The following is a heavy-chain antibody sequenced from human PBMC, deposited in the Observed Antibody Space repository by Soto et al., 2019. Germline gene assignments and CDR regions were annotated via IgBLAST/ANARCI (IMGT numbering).Heavy chain of an antibody. CDR3: AKADSLGSHYYYGMDV. CDR2: IWYDGSNK. CDR1: GVSFSSYG. Sequence: QVQLVESGGGVVQPGRSLRLSCAASGVSFSSYGMHWVRQAPGKGLEWVAVIWYDGSNKYYAYSVKGRFTISRDNSKNTLYLQMNSLRAEDTAVYYCAKADSLGSHYYYGMDVWGQGTTVTVSS. V-gene: IGHV3-33*06. J-gene: IGHJ6*02. D-gene: IGHD3-22*01.